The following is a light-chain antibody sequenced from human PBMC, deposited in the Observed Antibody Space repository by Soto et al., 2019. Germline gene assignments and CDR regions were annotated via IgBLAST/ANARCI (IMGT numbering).Light chain of an antibody. CDR3: SSYTSSTTLSVV. V-gene: IGLV2-14*03. CDR2: DVS. J-gene: IGLJ2*01. CDR1: SSDVGGYNF. Sequence: QSALTQPASVSGSPGQSITISCTGSSSDVGGYNFVSWYQQHPGKVPKLMIYDVSSRPSGVSDRFSGSKSGNTASLTISGLQAEDEGDYYCSSYTSSTTLSVVFGGGTKLTVL.